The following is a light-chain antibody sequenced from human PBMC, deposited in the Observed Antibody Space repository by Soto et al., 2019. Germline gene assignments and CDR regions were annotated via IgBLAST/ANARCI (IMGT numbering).Light chain of an antibody. CDR1: SSDVGGYNY. Sequence: QSVLTQPASVSGSPGQSITISCTGTSSDVGGYNYASWYQQYPGKAPKVMIYDVSNRPSGVSNRFSGSKSGNTASLTISGLQAEDEADYYCSSYTSSSTVVFGGGTKVTVL. V-gene: IGLV2-14*01. CDR3: SSYTSSSTVV. J-gene: IGLJ2*01. CDR2: DVS.